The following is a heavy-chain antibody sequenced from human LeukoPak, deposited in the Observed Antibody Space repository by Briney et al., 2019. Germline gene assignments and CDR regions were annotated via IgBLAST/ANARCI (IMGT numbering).Heavy chain of an antibody. J-gene: IGHJ5*02. CDR3: ARKVGATGWDWFDP. CDR1: GYSFTSYW. CDR2: IYPGDSDT. Sequence: GESLKISCKGSGYSFTSYWIGWVRQLPGKGLVWMGIIYPGDSDTRYNPSFQGQVTISADKSISTAYLQWSSLKASDTAMYYCARKVGATGWDWFDPWGQGTLVTVSS. V-gene: IGHV5-51*01. D-gene: IGHD1-26*01.